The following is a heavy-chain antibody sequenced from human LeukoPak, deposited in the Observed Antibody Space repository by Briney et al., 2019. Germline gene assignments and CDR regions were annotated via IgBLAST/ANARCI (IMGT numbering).Heavy chain of an antibody. V-gene: IGHV1-18*01. CDR2: ISAYNGNT. CDR1: GYTFTSYG. CDR3: ARKQQLEVGFDY. D-gene: IGHD6-13*01. J-gene: IGHJ4*02. Sequence: ASVKVSCKASGYTFTSYGISWVRQAPGQGLEWMGWISAYNGNTNYAQKLQGRVTMTTDTSTSTAYMELSSLRSEDTAVYYCARKQQLEVGFDYWGQGTLVTVSS.